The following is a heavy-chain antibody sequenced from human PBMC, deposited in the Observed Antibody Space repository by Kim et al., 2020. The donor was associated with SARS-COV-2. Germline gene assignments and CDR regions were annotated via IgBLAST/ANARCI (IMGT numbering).Heavy chain of an antibody. Sequence: GGSLRLSCAASGFTFSSYALSWVRQAPGKGLEWVSCISASGGDTYYADSVQGRFTISRDNSKNALNLEMNSLRAEDTALYYCAKVTTLTAPFYDYWGQG. D-gene: IGHD4-4*01. J-gene: IGHJ4*02. CDR1: GFTFSSYA. V-gene: IGHV3-23*01. CDR2: ISASGGDT. CDR3: AKVTTLTAPFYDY.